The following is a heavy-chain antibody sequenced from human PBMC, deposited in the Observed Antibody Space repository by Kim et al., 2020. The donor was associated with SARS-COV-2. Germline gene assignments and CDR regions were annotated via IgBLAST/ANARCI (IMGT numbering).Heavy chain of an antibody. CDR3: ARHEEPQVYYYDSSGLGWFDP. V-gene: IGHV4-39*01. D-gene: IGHD3-22*01. J-gene: IGHJ5*02. CDR1: GGSISSSSYY. Sequence: SETLSLTYTVSGGSISSSSYYWGWIRQPPGKGLEWIGSIYYSGSTYYNPSLKSRVTISVDTSKNQFSLKLSSVTAADTAVYYCARHEEPQVYYYDSSGLGWFDPWGQGTLVTVSS. CDR2: IYYSGST.